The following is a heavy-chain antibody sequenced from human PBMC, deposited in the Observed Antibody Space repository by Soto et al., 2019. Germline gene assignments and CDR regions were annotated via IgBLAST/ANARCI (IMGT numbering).Heavy chain of an antibody. J-gene: IGHJ4*02. CDR3: AKSPLPYCSGASCHSPFDY. V-gene: IGHV3-23*01. CDR2: ISDNGYRT. CDR1: GFTFSTYA. Sequence: SGGSLRLCCEVSGFTFSTYAMNGVRQPPGKGLEWVSGISDNGYRTYYADSVRGRFTISRDNSEGRLHLQMNSLRADDTALYYCAKSPLPYCSGASCHSPFDYWGQGTLVTVSS. D-gene: IGHD2-15*01.